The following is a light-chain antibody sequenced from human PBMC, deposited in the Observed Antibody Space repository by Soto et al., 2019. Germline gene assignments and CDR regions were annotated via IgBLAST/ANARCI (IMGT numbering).Light chain of an antibody. V-gene: IGKV1-33*01. J-gene: IGKJ5*01. CDR2: DAS. Sequence: DIQMTQSPSSLSASVGDRVTITCQASQDIRNYLNWYQVKPGKAPKLLIYDASNLETGVPSRFSGGGFGTDFTFTISSLQPEDLATYYCKQYDDYPITFGMGKRREIK. CDR1: QDIRNY. CDR3: KQYDDYPIT.